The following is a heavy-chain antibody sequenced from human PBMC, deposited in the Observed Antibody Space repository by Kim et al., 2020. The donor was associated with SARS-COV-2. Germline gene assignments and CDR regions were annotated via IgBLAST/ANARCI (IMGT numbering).Heavy chain of an antibody. V-gene: IGHV3-30*04. J-gene: IGHJ4*02. CDR2: ISYDGSNK. CDR3: AGQRRGYSYGSLDY. CDR1: GFTFSSYA. Sequence: GGSLRLSCAASGFTFSSYAMHWVRQAPGKGLEWVAVISYDGSNKNYADSVKGRFTISRDNSKNTLYLQMNSLRAEDTAVYYCAGQRRGYSYGSLDYWGQGTLVTVSS. D-gene: IGHD5-18*01.